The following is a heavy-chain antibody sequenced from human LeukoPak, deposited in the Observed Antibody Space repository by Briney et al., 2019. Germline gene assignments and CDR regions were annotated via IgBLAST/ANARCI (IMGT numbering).Heavy chain of an antibody. Sequence: GGSLRLFCAASGFTFSSYAMHWVRQAPGKGLEWVAVISYDGSNKYYADSVKGRFTISRDNSKNTLYLQMNSLRAEDTAVYYCARGVVVAATPNYWGQGTLVTVSS. J-gene: IGHJ4*02. V-gene: IGHV3-30*04. CDR3: ARGVVVAATPNY. CDR1: GFTFSSYA. D-gene: IGHD2-15*01. CDR2: ISYDGSNK.